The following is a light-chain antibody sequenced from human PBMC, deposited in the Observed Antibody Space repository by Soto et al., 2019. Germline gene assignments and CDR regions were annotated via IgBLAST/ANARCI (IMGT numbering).Light chain of an antibody. Sequence: QSALTQPPSASGSPGQSVTISCTGNSNDVGHSSFISWYQQNPGKGPKLIIYEVSKRPSGVPDRFSGSKSGNTASLSVSGLQDEDEADSFCNPQADNTKYVFGTGTNLTVL. J-gene: IGLJ1*01. V-gene: IGLV2-8*01. CDR2: EVS. CDR3: NPQADNTKYV. CDR1: SNDVGHSSF.